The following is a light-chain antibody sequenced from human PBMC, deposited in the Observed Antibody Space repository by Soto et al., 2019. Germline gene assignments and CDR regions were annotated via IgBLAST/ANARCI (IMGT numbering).Light chain of an antibody. Sequence: EIVMTLSPATLSVSPGDRATLSCRASQSVNTNLAWYQQKPGQAPRLLIYGASTRATGVPARFSGSASGTEFTLTISSLQSEDFAVYYCQQCNNWPLTFGGGTRVEIK. CDR3: QQCNNWPLT. CDR1: QSVNTN. CDR2: GAS. J-gene: IGKJ4*01. V-gene: IGKV3-15*01.